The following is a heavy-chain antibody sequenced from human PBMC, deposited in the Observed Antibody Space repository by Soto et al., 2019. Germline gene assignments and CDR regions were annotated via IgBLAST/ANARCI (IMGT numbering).Heavy chain of an antibody. V-gene: IGHV3-30*18. J-gene: IGHJ4*02. D-gene: IGHD3-16*02. CDR3: AKALGELSPESYDY. Sequence: QVQLVESGGGVVQPGRSLRLSCAASGFTFSNYAMHWVRQAPGKGLEWVAVISYDGSDKYYADSVKGRFTISRDNSKSTLNMQMNSLRADDTAVYYCAKALGELSPESYDYWGQGTLITVS. CDR2: ISYDGSDK. CDR1: GFTFSNYA.